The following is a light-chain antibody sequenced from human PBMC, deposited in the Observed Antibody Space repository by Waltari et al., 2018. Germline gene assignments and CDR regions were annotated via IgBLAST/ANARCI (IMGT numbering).Light chain of an antibody. V-gene: IGLV2-8*01. CDR2: EVS. CDR1: GRAIGTYKY. J-gene: IGLJ2*01. Sequence: QSALTQPPSASGSPGQSVPISRTGTGRAIGTYKYVSWYLQHPGKAPKLILYEVSRRPSGVPDRFSGSRFGDTASLTVSGLQADDEAEYYCSSYAGSYYFISFGGGTKLTVL. CDR3: SSYAGSYYFIS.